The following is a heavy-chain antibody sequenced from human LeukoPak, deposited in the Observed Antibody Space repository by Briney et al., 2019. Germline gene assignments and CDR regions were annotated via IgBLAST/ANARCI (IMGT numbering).Heavy chain of an antibody. CDR2: ISGSGGST. V-gene: IGHV3-23*01. J-gene: IGHJ4*02. CDR1: GFTFSSYA. D-gene: IGHD3-3*01. Sequence: GGSLRLPCAASGFTFSSYAMSWVRQAPGKGLEWVSAISGSGGSTYYADSVKGRFTISRDNAKNSLYLQMNSLRAEDTAVYYCARVYDFWSGYHFDYWGQGTLVTVSS. CDR3: ARVYDFWSGYHFDY.